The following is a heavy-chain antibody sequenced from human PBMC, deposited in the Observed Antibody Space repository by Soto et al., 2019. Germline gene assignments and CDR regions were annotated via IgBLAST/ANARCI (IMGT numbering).Heavy chain of an antibody. V-gene: IGHV3-30-3*01. Sequence: SLRLSCAASGFTFTSYAMHWVRQAPGKGLEWVAVISYDGSNKYYADSVKGRFTISRDNSKNTLYLQMNSLRAEDTAVYYCARDYDILWDAFDIWGQGTMVTVSS. CDR3: ARDYDILWDAFDI. D-gene: IGHD3-9*01. CDR1: GFTFTSYA. J-gene: IGHJ3*02. CDR2: ISYDGSNK.